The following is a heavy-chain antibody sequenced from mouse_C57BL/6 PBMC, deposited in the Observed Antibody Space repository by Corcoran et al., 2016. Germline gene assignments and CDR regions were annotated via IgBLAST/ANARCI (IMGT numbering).Heavy chain of an antibody. J-gene: IGHJ3*01. Sequence: QVQLKQSGAELVRPGASVKLSCKASGYTFTDYYINWVKQRPGQGLEWIARIYPGSGNTYYNEKFKGKATLTAEKSSSTAYMQLSSLTSEDSAVYFCARVGSYYGSSFAYWGQGTLVTVSA. V-gene: IGHV1-76*01. D-gene: IGHD1-1*01. CDR3: ARVGSYYGSSFAY. CDR2: IYPGSGNT. CDR1: GYTFTDYY.